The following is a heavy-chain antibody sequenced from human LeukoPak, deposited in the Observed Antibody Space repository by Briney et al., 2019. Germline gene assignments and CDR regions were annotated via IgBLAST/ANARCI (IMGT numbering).Heavy chain of an antibody. CDR3: ARDHYDSSGYYEDAFDI. V-gene: IGHV1-18*01. J-gene: IGHJ3*02. CDR1: GYTFTSYG. D-gene: IGHD3-22*01. CDR2: ISAYNGNT. Sequence: ASVKVSCKASGYTFTSYGISWVRQAPGQGLEWMGWISAYNGNTNYAQKLQGRVTMTTDTSTSTAYMELRSLRSGDTAVYYCARDHYDSSGYYEDAFDIWGQGTMVTVSS.